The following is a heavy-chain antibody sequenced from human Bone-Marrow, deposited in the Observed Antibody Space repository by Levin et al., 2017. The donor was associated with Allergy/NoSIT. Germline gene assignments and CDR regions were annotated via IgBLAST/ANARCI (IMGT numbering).Heavy chain of an antibody. CDR3: ARDSVKWELPIDY. CDR2: LNSDGTST. CDR1: GFTLSSYW. J-gene: IGHJ4*02. V-gene: IGHV3-74*01. D-gene: IGHD1-26*01. Sequence: GESLKISCAASGFTLSSYWMHWVRQAPGKGLVWVSGLNSDGTSTTYADSVKGRFTISRDIAKNTLYLQMNSLRAEDTAVYYCARDSVKWELPIDYWGQGTLVAVSS.